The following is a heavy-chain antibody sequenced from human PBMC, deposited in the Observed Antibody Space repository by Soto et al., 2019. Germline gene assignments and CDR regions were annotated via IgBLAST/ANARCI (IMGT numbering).Heavy chain of an antibody. D-gene: IGHD1-26*01. CDR1: GFTFSSYS. V-gene: IGHV3-21*01. J-gene: IGHJ6*02. CDR2: ISSSSSYI. Sequence: PGGSLRLSCAASGFTFSSYSMNWVRQAPGKGLEWVSSISSSSSYIYYADSVKGRFTISRDNAKNSLYLQMNSLRAEDTAVYYCASNSFYSGSYGSYYGMDVWGQGTTVTVSS. CDR3: ASNSFYSGSYGSYYGMDV.